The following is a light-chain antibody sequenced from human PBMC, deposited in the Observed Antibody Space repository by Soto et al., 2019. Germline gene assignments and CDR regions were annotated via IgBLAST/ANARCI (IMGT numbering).Light chain of an antibody. V-gene: IGKV1-5*03. CDR3: QQYHTYWT. CDR2: KAS. Sequence: DIQMTQSPSTLSASVGDRVTITCRASQSVDTWLAWYQKKAGKAPKVLISKASSLESGVPSRFSGSGFGTEFTLTISSLQPDDFATYYCQQYHTYWTFGQGTKVDIK. J-gene: IGKJ1*01. CDR1: QSVDTW.